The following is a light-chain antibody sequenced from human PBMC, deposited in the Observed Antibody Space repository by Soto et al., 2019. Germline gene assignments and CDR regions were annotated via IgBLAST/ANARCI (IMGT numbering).Light chain of an antibody. CDR2: AAS. J-gene: IGKJ3*01. V-gene: IGKV1-39*01. Sequence: DIQMTQSPSSLSASVGDRVTITCRASQSISSYLNWYQQKPGKAPKLLIYAASSLQSGVPSRFSVSGSGTDFTLTISSLQPEDFATYYCQQSYSTLGLTFGPGTKVDIK. CDR3: QQSYSTLGLT. CDR1: QSISSY.